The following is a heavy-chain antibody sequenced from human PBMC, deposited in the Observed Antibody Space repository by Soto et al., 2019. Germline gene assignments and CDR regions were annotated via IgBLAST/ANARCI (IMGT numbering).Heavy chain of an antibody. D-gene: IGHD1-26*01. Sequence: EVELLESGGSLVQPGGSLRLSCVASRFTFTSYAMSWVRQAPGKGLEWVAAISASGGATIHADSVKGRLTISRDNSKNTLYLHMNSLRAEDTAVYYCAKDVEGGSLFRGAFDYWGQGTQVTVSS. CDR3: AKDVEGGSLFRGAFDY. CDR1: RFTFTSYA. J-gene: IGHJ4*02. V-gene: IGHV3-23*01. CDR2: ISASGGAT.